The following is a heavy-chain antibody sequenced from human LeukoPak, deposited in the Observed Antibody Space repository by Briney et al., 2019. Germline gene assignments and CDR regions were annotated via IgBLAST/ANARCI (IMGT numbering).Heavy chain of an antibody. CDR2: ISSSSSYI. CDR3: ASLSCSSTSCGIDY. CDR1: GFTFSSYS. D-gene: IGHD2-2*01. Sequence: TGGSLRLSCAASGFTFSSYSMNWVRQAPGKGLEWVSSISSSSSYIYYADSVKGRFTISRDNAKNSLYLQTNSLRAEDTAVYYCASLSCSSTSCGIDYWGQGTLVTVSS. V-gene: IGHV3-21*01. J-gene: IGHJ4*02.